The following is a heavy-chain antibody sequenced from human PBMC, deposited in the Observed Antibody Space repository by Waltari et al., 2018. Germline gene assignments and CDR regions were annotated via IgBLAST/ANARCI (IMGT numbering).Heavy chain of an antibody. CDR1: GYSFTSYW. CDR3: ARQGGSYYYYYGMDV. CDR2: IYPGASDT. J-gene: IGHJ6*02. V-gene: IGHV5-51*01. Sequence: EVQLVQSGAEVKKPGESLKISCKGSGYSFTSYWIGWVRQMPGKGLEWMGIIYPGASDTRYSPSFQGQVTISADQSLSTAYLQWSSLKASDTAMYYCARQGGSYYYYYGMDVWGQGTTVTVSS. D-gene: IGHD1-26*01.